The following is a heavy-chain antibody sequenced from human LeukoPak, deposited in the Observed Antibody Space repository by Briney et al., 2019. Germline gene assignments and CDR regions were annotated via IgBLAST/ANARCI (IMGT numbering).Heavy chain of an antibody. V-gene: IGHV3-23*01. CDR3: AKARRVGATAL. Sequence: GGSLRLSCADSRLTFSSYAMSWVRQAPGKGLEWVSAISGSGGSTYYTDSVKGRFTISRDNSKNTLYLQMNSLRAEDTAVYYCAKARRVGATALWGQGTLVTVSS. CDR2: ISGSGGST. CDR1: RLTFSSYA. J-gene: IGHJ4*02. D-gene: IGHD1-26*01.